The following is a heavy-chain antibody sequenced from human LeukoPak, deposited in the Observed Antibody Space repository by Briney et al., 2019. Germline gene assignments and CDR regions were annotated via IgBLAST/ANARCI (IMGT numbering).Heavy chain of an antibody. V-gene: IGHV3-30-3*01. Sequence: PGGSLRLSCAASGFTFSSYAMHWVRQAPGKGLEWVAVISYDGSNKYYADSVKGRFTISRDNSKNTLYLQMNSLRAEDTAVYYCARQDIAARPPDAYWGQGTLVTVSS. CDR1: GFTFSSYA. J-gene: IGHJ4*02. CDR3: ARQDIAARPPDAY. D-gene: IGHD6-6*01. CDR2: ISYDGSNK.